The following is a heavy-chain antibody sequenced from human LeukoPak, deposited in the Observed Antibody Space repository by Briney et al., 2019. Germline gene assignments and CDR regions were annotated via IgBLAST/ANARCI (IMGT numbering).Heavy chain of an antibody. CDR1: GGSISSGDYY. CDR2: IYYSGST. D-gene: IGHD1-26*01. Sequence: PSETLSLTCTVSGGSISSGDYYWRWIRQPPGTGLEWIGYIYYSGSTYYNPSLKSRVTISVDTSKNQFSLKLSSVTAADTAVYYCARDGMVGATKYYYYMDVWGKGTTVTVSS. J-gene: IGHJ6*03. V-gene: IGHV4-30-4*08. CDR3: ARDGMVGATKYYYYMDV.